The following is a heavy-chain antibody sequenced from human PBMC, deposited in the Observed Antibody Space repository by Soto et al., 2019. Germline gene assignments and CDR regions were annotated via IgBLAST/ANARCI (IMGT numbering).Heavy chain of an antibody. CDR3: ARVEECGGDCYSFDY. Sequence: GASVKVSCKASVYTFTNFGISWVRQAPGQGLEWMGWINPSGGSTSYAQKFQGRVTMTRDTSTSTVYMELSSLRSEDTAVYYCARVEECGGDCYSFDYWGQGTLVTVSS. D-gene: IGHD2-21*02. V-gene: IGHV1-46*01. CDR1: VYTFTNFG. CDR2: INPSGGST. J-gene: IGHJ4*02.